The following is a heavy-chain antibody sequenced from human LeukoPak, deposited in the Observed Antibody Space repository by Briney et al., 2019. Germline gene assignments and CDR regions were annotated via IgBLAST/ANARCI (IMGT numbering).Heavy chain of an antibody. CDR1: GGSFNTYY. CDR2: IYYSGST. D-gene: IGHD3-16*01. CDR3: ARVITVRGVIFDY. V-gene: IGHV4-59*01. Sequence: PSETLSLTCTVSGGSFNTYYWSWIRQPPGKGLEWLGYIYYSGSTNYNPSLKSQVTISVDTSKNQFSLKLSSVTAADTAVYYCARVITVRGVIFDYWGQGTLVTVSS. J-gene: IGHJ4*02.